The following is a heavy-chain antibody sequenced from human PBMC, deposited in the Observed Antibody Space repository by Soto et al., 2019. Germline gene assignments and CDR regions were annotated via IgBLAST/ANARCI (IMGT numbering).Heavy chain of an antibody. CDR2: INAGNGNT. Sequence: ASVKVSCKAXGYTFTSYAMHWLRQDPGQGLEWMGWINAGNGNTKYSQKFQGRVTITRDTSASTAYMELSSLRSEDTAVYYCARDLMGGSGSYYQDYYYGMDVWGQGTTVTVSS. D-gene: IGHD3-10*01. CDR3: ARDLMGGSGSYYQDYYYGMDV. CDR1: GYTFTSYA. J-gene: IGHJ6*02. V-gene: IGHV1-3*01.